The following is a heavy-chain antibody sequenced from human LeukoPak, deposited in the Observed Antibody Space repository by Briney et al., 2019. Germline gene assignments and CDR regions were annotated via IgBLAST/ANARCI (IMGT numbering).Heavy chain of an antibody. V-gene: IGHV1-2*02. CDR2: INPNSGGT. Sequence: ASVKVSCKASGYTFTGYYMHWVRQAPGQGPEWMGWINPNSGGTNYAQKFQGRVTMTRDTSISTAYMELSRLRSDDTAVYYCARDWDSSGWYVLPEFGYWGQGTLVTVSS. CDR1: GYTFTGYY. J-gene: IGHJ4*02. D-gene: IGHD6-19*01. CDR3: ARDWDSSGWYVLPEFGY.